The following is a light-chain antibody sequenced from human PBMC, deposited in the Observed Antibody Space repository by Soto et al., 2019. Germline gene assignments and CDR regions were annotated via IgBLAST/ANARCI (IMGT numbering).Light chain of an antibody. Sequence: EIVMTQSPATLSVSPGERATLSCRASQSVSSNLAWYQQKPGQAPRLLIYGASTRATGIPARFSGSGSGTEFTLTISSXXXEDXXXXXXXQXXNXPPWTFGQGTKVEIK. CDR3: XQXXNXPPWT. CDR2: GAS. CDR1: QSVSSN. J-gene: IGKJ1*01. V-gene: IGKV3-15*01.